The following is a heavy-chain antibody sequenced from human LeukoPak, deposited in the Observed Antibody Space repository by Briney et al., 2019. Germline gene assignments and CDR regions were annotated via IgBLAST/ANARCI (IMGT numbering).Heavy chain of an antibody. CDR2: IYHSGST. J-gene: IGHJ4*02. V-gene: IGHV4-4*02. Sequence: SETLSLTCAVSGGSISSSNWWTWVRQPPGKGLEWIGEIYHSGSTNYNSSLKSRVTISVDKPKNQFSLKLISVTAADTAVYYCARVQYGSLDFWGQGTLVTVSS. CDR1: GGSISSSNW. D-gene: IGHD5-24*01. CDR3: ARVQYGSLDF.